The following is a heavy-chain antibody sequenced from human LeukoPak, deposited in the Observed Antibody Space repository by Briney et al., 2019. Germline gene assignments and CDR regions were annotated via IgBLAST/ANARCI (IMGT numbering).Heavy chain of an antibody. CDR2: ISVRSNYI. CDR3: VRLRRNSDTSGFYYYYDF. CDR1: GYTFRSYS. D-gene: IGHD3-22*01. Sequence: GGSLRLSCVASGYTFRSYSINWVRHAPGKGLEWVSSISVRSNYIYYADSVRGRFSISRDDARDSLYLQMNSLRAEDTAVYFCVRLRRNSDTSGFYYYYDFWGQGTLVTVSS. J-gene: IGHJ4*02. V-gene: IGHV3-21*01.